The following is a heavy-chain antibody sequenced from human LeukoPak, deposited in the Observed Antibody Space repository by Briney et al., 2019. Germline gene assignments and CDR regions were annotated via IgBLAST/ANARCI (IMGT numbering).Heavy chain of an antibody. V-gene: IGHV1-8*01. J-gene: IGHJ4*02. Sequence: GASVKVSCKASGYTFTNNDINWGRQATGQGLEWMGWINPNSGNTGYAQKFQGRVTMTRNTAISTAYMELSSLRSEDTAVYYYARGDSGWPMDYWGQGTLVTVSS. CDR3: ARGDSGWPMDY. CDR2: INPNSGNT. CDR1: GYTFTNND. D-gene: IGHD6-19*01.